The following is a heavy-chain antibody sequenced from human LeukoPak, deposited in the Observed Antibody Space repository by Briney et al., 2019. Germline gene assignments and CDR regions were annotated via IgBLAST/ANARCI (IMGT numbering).Heavy chain of an antibody. CDR3: ARGSYYYGSGSYSH. CDR1: GGSIGSGSYY. J-gene: IGHJ4*02. Sequence: SETLSLTCTVSGGSIGSGSYYWSWIRQPAGKGLEWIGRIYTSGSTNYNPSLKSRVTISVDTSKNQFSLKLSSATAADTAVYYCARGSYYYGSGSYSHWGQGTLVTVSS. V-gene: IGHV4-61*02. D-gene: IGHD3-10*01. CDR2: IYTSGST.